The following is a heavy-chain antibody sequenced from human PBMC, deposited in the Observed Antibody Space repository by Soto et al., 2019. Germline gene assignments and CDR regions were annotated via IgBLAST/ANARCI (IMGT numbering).Heavy chain of an antibody. D-gene: IGHD6-19*01. CDR2: INPNSGGT. CDR3: ASAAVTGTAGLDF. Sequence: ASVKVSCKASGYTFSGFYMRWVRQAPGQGLEWMGWINPNSGGTKSAEKFQGRVTMTRDTSISTAYMELSRLTSDDTAVYYCASAAVTGTAGLDFWGQGTQVTVSS. J-gene: IGHJ4*02. V-gene: IGHV1-2*02. CDR1: GYTFSGFY.